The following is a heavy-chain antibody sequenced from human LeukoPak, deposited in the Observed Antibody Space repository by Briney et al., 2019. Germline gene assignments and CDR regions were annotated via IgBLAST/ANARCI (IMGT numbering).Heavy chain of an antibody. D-gene: IGHD1-26*01. J-gene: IGHJ4*02. CDR1: GYTFTGYY. CDR3: GGRWGRAAKERFDY. CDR2: INPNSGGT. V-gene: IGHV1-2*02. Sequence: ASVKVSCKASGYTFTGYYMHWVRQAPGQGLEWMGWINPNSGGTNYAQKFQGRVTMTRDTSISTAYMELGRLRSDDTAVYYCGGRWGRAAKERFDYWGKGTLVAVSS.